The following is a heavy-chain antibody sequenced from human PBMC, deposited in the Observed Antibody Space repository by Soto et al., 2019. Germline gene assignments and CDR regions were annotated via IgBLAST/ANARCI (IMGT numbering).Heavy chain of an antibody. CDR3: AREGDFWSGYNTRAFDI. D-gene: IGHD3-3*01. Sequence: GGSLRLSCAASGFTFDDYGMSWVRQAPGKGLEWVSGINWNGGSTGYADSVKGRFTISRDNAKNSLYLQMNSLRAEDTALYHCAREGDFWSGYNTRAFDIWGQRTTVTVSS. J-gene: IGHJ3*02. CDR1: GFTFDDYG. CDR2: INWNGGST. V-gene: IGHV3-20*01.